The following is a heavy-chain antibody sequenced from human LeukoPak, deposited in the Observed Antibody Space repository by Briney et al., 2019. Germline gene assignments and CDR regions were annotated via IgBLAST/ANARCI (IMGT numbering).Heavy chain of an antibody. V-gene: IGHV3-23*01. CDR1: GFTFSHYA. CDR2: LTYSGDAT. Sequence: PGGSLRLSCAVSGFTFSHYAMSWVRQAPGTGLEWVGSLTYSGDATYYADSVKGRLTISRDNSKNTLYLQMNSLRAEDTAVYYCAKSFGYSRSWFDYWGQGTPVTVSS. CDR3: AKSFGYSRSWFDY. D-gene: IGHD6-13*01. J-gene: IGHJ4*02.